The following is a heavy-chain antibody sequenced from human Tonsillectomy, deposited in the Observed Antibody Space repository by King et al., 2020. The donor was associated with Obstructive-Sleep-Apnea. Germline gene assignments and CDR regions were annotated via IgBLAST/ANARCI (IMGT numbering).Heavy chain of an antibody. Sequence: VQLQESGPGLVKPSQTLSLICTVSGGPISSGGYYWSWIRQPPGKGLEWIGYIYYSGSTYYNPSLKSRVTISIDTSKNQFSLKLSSVTAADTAVYFCARAVKTYYYDSSGLDYWGQGTLVTVSS. CDR3: ARAVKTYYYDSSGLDY. J-gene: IGHJ4*02. V-gene: IGHV4-30-4*01. D-gene: IGHD3-22*01. CDR2: IYYSGST. CDR1: GGPISSGGYY.